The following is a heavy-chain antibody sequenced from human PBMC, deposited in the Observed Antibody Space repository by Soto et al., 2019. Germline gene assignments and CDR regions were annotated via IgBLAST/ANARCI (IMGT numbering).Heavy chain of an antibody. CDR3: ARDYSSGRTRFDP. CDR2: IYHSGST. D-gene: IGHD6-19*01. J-gene: IGHJ5*02. CDR1: GGSISSSNW. Sequence: SETLSLTCAVSGGSISSSNWWSWVRQPPGKGLEWIGEIYHSGSTNYNPSLKSRVTISVDKSKNQFSLKLSSVTAADTAVYYCARDYSSGRTRFDPWGQGTLVTVSS. V-gene: IGHV4-4*02.